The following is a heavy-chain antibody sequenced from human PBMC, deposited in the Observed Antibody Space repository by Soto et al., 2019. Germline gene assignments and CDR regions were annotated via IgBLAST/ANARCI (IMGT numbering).Heavy chain of an antibody. CDR3: AKAPHSASYYDFWSGYYSDYPSDYYYYYYMDV. J-gene: IGHJ6*03. CDR2: ISGSGGST. V-gene: IGHV3-23*01. CDR1: GFTFSSYA. Sequence: GGSLRLSCAASGFTFSSYAMSWVRQAPGKGLEWVSAISGSGGSTYYADSVKGRFTISRDNSKNTLYLQMNSLRAEDTAVYYCAKAPHSASYYDFWSGYYSDYPSDYYYYYYMDVWGKGTTVTVSS. D-gene: IGHD3-3*01.